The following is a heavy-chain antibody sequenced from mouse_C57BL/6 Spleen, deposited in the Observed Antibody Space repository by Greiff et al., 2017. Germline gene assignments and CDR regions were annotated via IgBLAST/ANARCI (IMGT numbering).Heavy chain of an antibody. D-gene: IGHD2-3*01. CDR3: AFYDGYYHADWYFDV. CDR1: GFNIKDYY. CDR2: IDPEDGET. J-gene: IGHJ1*03. V-gene: IGHV14-2*01. Sequence: VQLQQSGAELVKPGASVKLSCTASGFNIKDYYMHWVKQRTEQGLEWIGRIDPEDGETKYAPKFQGKATITADTSSNTASLQLSSLTSEDDAIYYCAFYDGYYHADWYFDVWGTGTTVTVSS.